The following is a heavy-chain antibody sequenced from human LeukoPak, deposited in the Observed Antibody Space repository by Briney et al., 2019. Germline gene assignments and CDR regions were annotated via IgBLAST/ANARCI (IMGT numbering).Heavy chain of an antibody. Sequence: PGGSLRLSCAASGFTFSSYWMHWVRQAPGKGLVWVSRINSDGRSTTYADSVKGRFTISRDNAKNTLYLQMNSLRAEDTAVYYCGRGLSVIPTAIGYWGQGTLVTVSS. V-gene: IGHV3-74*01. D-gene: IGHD2-2*01. CDR1: GFTFSSYW. J-gene: IGHJ4*02. CDR3: GRGLSVIPTAIGY. CDR2: INSDGRST.